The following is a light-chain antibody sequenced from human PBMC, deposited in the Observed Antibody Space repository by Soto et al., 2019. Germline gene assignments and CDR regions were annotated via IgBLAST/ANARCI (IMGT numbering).Light chain of an antibody. CDR3: QQSYSTPVT. J-gene: IGKJ1*01. CDR2: AAS. V-gene: IGKV1-39*01. Sequence: DIQMTQSPSSLSASVGDRVTITCRASQSISSYLNWYQQKPGKAPKLLIYAASSLQSGVPSRFSGSGSGTDFPPTISILQPEDFATYYCQQSYSTPVTFGQGTRVDIK. CDR1: QSISSY.